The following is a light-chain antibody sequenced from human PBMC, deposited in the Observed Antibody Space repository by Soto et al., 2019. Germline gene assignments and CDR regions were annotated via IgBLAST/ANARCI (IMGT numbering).Light chain of an antibody. CDR2: GAS. CDR3: QQYGSSLPWK. CDR1: QSVSSSY. J-gene: IGKJ1*01. V-gene: IGKV3-20*01. Sequence: EIVLTQSPGTLSLSPGERATLSCRASQSVSSSYLGWYQQKPGQAPRLRIYGASSRATGIPDRFSGSGSGTDFTLTISRLEPEDFAVYYCQQYGSSLPWKFGQGTKVDIK.